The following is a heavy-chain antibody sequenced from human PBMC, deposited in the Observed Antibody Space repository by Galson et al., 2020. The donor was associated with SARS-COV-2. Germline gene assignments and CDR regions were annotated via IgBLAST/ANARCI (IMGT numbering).Heavy chain of an antibody. V-gene: IGHV4-39*01. Sequence: NTSETLSLTCTVSGGSISSSSYYWGWIRQPPGKGLEWIGSIYYSGSTYYNPSLKSRVTISVDTSKNQFSLKLSSVTAADTAVYYCARLGALGRWFDPWGQGTLVTVSS. CDR2: IYYSGST. CDR1: GGSISSSSYY. J-gene: IGHJ5*02. D-gene: IGHD3-16*01. CDR3: ARLGALGRWFDP.